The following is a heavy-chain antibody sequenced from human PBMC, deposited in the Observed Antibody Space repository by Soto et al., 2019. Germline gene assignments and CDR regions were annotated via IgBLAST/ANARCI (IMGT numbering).Heavy chain of an antibody. D-gene: IGHD3-9*01. CDR1: GFTFSGSA. CDR3: TRLSDYDILTGYYPGSPFGMDV. J-gene: IGHJ6*02. CDR2: IRSKANSYAT. V-gene: IGHV3-73*01. Sequence: GGSLRLSCAASGFTFSGSAMHWVRQASGKGLEWVGRIRSKANSYATAYAASVKGRFTISRDDSKNTAYLQMNSLKTEDTAVYYCTRLSDYDILTGYYPGSPFGMDVWGQGTTVTVSS.